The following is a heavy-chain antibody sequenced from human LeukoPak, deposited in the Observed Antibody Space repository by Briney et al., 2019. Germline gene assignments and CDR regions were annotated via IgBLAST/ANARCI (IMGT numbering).Heavy chain of an antibody. V-gene: IGHV3-33*01. CDR1: GFTFSRYG. CDR3: ARGGGWYYYYMDV. Sequence: PGESLRLSCAASGFTFSRYGMHWVRQAPGKGLEWVAVIWYDGSNKYYADSVKGRFTISRDNSKNTLYLQMNSLRAEDTAVYYCARGGGWYYYYMDVWGKGTTVTVSS. CDR2: IWYDGSNK. J-gene: IGHJ6*03. D-gene: IGHD6-19*01.